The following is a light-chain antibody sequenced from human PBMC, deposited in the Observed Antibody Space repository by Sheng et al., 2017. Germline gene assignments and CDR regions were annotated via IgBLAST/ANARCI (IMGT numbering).Light chain of an antibody. CDR2: WAS. J-gene: IGKJ1*01. CDR3: QQRNNWWT. CDR1: QSVLYSSNNKNY. Sequence: DIGMTQSPEYLAVSLGERATINCKSSQSVLYSSNNKNYLTWYQQKPGQPPKLLIYWASTRESGVPDRFSGSGSGTDFTLTISSLEPEDFAVYYCQQRNNWWTFGQGTKVEIK. V-gene: IGKV4-1*01.